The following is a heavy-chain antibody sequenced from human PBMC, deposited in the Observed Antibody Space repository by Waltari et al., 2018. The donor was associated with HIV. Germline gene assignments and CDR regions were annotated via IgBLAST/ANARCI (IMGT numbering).Heavy chain of an antibody. V-gene: IGHV3-74*01. D-gene: IGHD3-9*01. Sequence: VQLVESGGGSIKTGGSLRLSCAGPGCSVRNHWMDWVRQGPGKGLVWVTRINSDGSTRNYADAVKGRFVISRDNSRNTVYLQLNSVKVEDTAVYFCARASHYIEFSTFDGDYYFDLWGRGTRVAVSS. CDR1: GCSVRNHW. CDR3: ARASHYIEFSTFDGDYYFDL. CDR2: INSDGSTR. J-gene: IGHJ4*02.